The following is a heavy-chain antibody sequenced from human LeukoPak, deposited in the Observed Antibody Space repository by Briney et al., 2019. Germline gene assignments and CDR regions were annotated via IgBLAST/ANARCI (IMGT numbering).Heavy chain of an antibody. D-gene: IGHD2-2*01. CDR1: GGTFSSYA. J-gene: IGHJ4*02. Sequence: LVKVSCKASGGTFSSYAISWVRQAPGQGLEWMGGIIPIFGTANYAQKFQGRVTITADESTSTAYMELSSLRSEDTAVYYCARDFHGGADQLPYYFDYWGQGTLVTVSS. CDR3: ARDFHGGADQLPYYFDY. CDR2: IIPIFGTA. V-gene: IGHV1-69*13.